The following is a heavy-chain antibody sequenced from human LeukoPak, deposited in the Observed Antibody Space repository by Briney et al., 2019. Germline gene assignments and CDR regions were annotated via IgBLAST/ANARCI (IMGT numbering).Heavy chain of an antibody. CDR1: GGSISSYY. Sequence: PSETLSLTCTVSGGSISSYYWSWIRQPPGKGLEWIGYIYYSGSTNYNPPLKSRVTISVDTSKNQFSLKLSSVTAADTAVYYCARDPGDYYFDYWGQGTLVTVSS. J-gene: IGHJ4*02. D-gene: IGHD7-27*01. CDR2: IYYSGST. V-gene: IGHV4-59*01. CDR3: ARDPGDYYFDY.